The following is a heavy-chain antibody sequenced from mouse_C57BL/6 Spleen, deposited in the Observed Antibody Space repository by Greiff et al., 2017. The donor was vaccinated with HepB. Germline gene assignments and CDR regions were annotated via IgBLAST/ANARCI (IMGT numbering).Heavy chain of an antibody. CDR1: GYTFTSYW. D-gene: IGHD1-1*01. CDR3: ARRGVIYYGSDFDY. V-gene: IGHV1-59*01. Sequence: QVQLQQPGAELVRPGTSVKLSCKASGYTFTSYWMHWVKQRPGQGLEWIGVIDPSDSYTNYNQKFKGKATLTVDTSSSTAYMQLSSLTSEDSAVYYCARRGVIYYGSDFDYWGQGTTLTVSS. CDR2: IDPSDSYT. J-gene: IGHJ2*01.